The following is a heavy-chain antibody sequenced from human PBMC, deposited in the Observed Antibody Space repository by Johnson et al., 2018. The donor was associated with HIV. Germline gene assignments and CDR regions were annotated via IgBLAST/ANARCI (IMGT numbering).Heavy chain of an antibody. CDR1: GFTFISYA. V-gene: IGHV3-30-3*01. J-gene: IGHJ3*02. D-gene: IGHD1-1*01. CDR3: AKDRTGFDAFDI. Sequence: QVQLVESGGGVVQPGRSLRLSCAASGFTFISYAMHWVRQAPGKGLEWVAVISYDGSNKYYADSVKGRFTISRDNSKNTLYLQMNSLRAEDTAVYYCAKDRTGFDAFDIWGQGTMVTVSS. CDR2: ISYDGSNK.